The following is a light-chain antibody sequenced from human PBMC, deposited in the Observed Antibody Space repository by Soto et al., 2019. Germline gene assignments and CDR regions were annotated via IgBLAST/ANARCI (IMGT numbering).Light chain of an antibody. CDR2: DVS. Sequence: QSVLTQPRSVSGSPGQSVTISCTGTSSDVGDYNYVSWYQQHPGKAPKLMIYDVSKRPSGVPDRFSGSKSDNTASLTISGLQAEDEADYYCCSYAGSYSLYVFGTGTKLTVL. CDR1: SSDVGDYNY. CDR3: CSYAGSYSLYV. J-gene: IGLJ1*01. V-gene: IGLV2-11*01.